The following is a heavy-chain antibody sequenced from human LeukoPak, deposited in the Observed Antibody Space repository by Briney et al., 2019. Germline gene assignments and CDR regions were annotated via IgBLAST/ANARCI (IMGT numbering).Heavy chain of an antibody. Sequence: SETLSLTCTVSGGSISSSGYSWSWIRQPPGKGLEWIGYIYHSGSTYYNPSLKSRVTISVDRSKNQFSLKLSSVTAADTAVYYCARAFRYCSSTSCYSYFDYWGQGTLVTVSS. D-gene: IGHD2-2*02. J-gene: IGHJ4*02. CDR1: GGSISSSGYS. CDR2: IYHSGST. V-gene: IGHV4-30-2*01. CDR3: ARAFRYCSSTSCYSYFDY.